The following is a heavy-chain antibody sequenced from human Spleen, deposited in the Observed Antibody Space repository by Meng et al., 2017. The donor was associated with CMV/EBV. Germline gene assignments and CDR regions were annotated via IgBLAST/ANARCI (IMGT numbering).Heavy chain of an antibody. CDR3: ARALGFCTNNICRPKPDFDY. D-gene: IGHD2-8*01. V-gene: IGHV3-21*01. CDR2: ISSSSSYI. J-gene: IGHJ4*02. CDR1: GFVFSTYN. Sequence: GGSLRLSCAASGFVFSTYNMNWVRQAPGKGLEWVSSISSSSSYIYYADLVRGRFTISRDNAKNSLYLQMNSLRAEDTAVYYCARALGFCTNNICRPKPDFDYWGQGTLVTVSS.